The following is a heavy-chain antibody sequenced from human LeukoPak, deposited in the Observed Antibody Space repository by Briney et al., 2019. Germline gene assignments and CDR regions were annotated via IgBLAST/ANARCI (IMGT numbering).Heavy chain of an antibody. J-gene: IGHJ4*02. CDR3: ARDRDLYGSGSPSFDY. CDR2: INPSIGST. CDR1: GYSFTSYY. D-gene: IGHD3-10*01. V-gene: IGHV1-46*01. Sequence: ASVKVSCKASGYSFTSYYMHWVRQAPGQGLEWVGIINPSIGSTSYEQKFQGRVTVTRDTSTSTVYMELSSLRSEDTAVYYCARDRDLYGSGSPSFDYWGQGTLVTVSS.